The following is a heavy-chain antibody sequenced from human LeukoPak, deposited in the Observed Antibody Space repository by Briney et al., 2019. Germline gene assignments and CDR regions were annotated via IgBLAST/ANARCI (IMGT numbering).Heavy chain of an antibody. CDR3: ARGYYDTSAYIDY. Sequence: ESGPTLMKPTQTLTLTCTLSGFSISTSGVGVGWIRQPPGKALEWLARIDWDNDKYYSTSLKTRLTISKDTSKNQVVLTMTNMDPVDTATYYCARGYYDTSAYIDYWGQGTLVTVSS. CDR2: IDWDNDK. CDR1: GFSISTSGVG. V-gene: IGHV2-70*12. J-gene: IGHJ4*02. D-gene: IGHD3-22*01.